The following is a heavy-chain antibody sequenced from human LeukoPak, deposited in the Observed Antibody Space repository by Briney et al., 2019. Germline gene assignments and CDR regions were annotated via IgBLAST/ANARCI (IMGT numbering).Heavy chain of an antibody. Sequence: GGSLRLSCAASGFTFSTYTMTWVRQAPGKGLEWVSYISSSSSTIYYADSMRGRFPISRDNAKNSLYLKMNSLRAEDTAVYYCARGGYSSSWYDYYYYMDVWGKGTTVTVSS. CDR1: GFTFSTYT. V-gene: IGHV3-48*01. J-gene: IGHJ6*03. CDR2: ISSSSSTI. D-gene: IGHD6-13*01. CDR3: ARGGYSSSWYDYYYYMDV.